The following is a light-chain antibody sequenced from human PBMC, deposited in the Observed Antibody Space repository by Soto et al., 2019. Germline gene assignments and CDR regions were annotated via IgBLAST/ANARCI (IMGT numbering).Light chain of an antibody. CDR2: DDN. CDR3: QSYDSSNPVV. V-gene: IGLV6-57*01. CDR1: SGSIASNY. J-gene: IGLJ2*01. Sequence: NFMLTQPHSVSESPGKTVTISCTRSSGSIASNYVQWYQQRPGSSPTTVIYDDNQRPSGVPDRFSGSIDSSSNSASLTISGLKTEDEADCYCQSYDSSNPVVFGGGTKVTVL.